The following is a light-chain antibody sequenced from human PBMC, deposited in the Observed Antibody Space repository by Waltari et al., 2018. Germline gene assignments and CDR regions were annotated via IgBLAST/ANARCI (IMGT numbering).Light chain of an antibody. J-gene: IGKJ4*01. Sequence: CRASQSLSNYLAWDQQKPGQAPRLRIYDTSNRATGIPARFSGSGFGTDFTLTISSLEPEDFAVYYCQQRRNWPLTFGGGTKVEIK. V-gene: IGKV3-11*01. CDR3: QQRRNWPLT. CDR2: DTS. CDR1: QSLSNY.